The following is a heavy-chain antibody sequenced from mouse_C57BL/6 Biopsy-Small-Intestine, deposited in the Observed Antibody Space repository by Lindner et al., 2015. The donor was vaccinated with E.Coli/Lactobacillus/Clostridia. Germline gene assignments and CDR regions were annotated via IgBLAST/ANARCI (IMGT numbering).Heavy chain of an antibody. J-gene: IGHJ1*01. D-gene: IGHD1-1*01. CDR3: ARESGADSRPQNYYYYGMDA. CDR1: GYTFMSYG. CDR2: INPYNGDT. V-gene: IGHV1-4*01. Sequence: SVKVSCKASGYTFMSYGISWVRQAPGQGLEWMGWINPYNGDTKYLLKFQGRVTITTDTSTSTAYMELRSLKSDDTAVYYCARESGADSRPQNYYYYGMDAWGQGTTVTVSS.